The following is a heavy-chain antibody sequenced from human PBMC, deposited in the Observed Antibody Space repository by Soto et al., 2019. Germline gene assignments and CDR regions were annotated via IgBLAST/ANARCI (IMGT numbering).Heavy chain of an antibody. CDR1: GGTFNTYA. V-gene: IGHV1-69*19. D-gene: IGHD1-1*01. CDR2: ISPMFGEA. CDR3: AREVQVHTPAFVY. J-gene: IGHJ4*02. Sequence: QVQLVQSGAEMKKPGSSVKVSCQSSGGTFNTYAMNWVRQSPGQGPEWMGDISPMFGEANYAPKFQGRVTITADESTGTSYMHLSSLTSEDTALYFCAREVQVHTPAFVYWGQGTLVTVSS.